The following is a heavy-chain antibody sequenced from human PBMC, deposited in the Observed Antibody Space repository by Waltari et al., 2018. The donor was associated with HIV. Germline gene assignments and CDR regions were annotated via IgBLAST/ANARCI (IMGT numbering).Heavy chain of an antibody. Sequence: QVQLVESGGGVFQPGGSLRLSCAASGIPFTTSSLPCVPQAPGKGLEWVAVMSDDGDQDYADSVKGRFTISRDNSKKSLFLQMSSLRPEDSAVYYCAKVAGRSGSYSHYYYGMDVWGQGTTVTVS. J-gene: IGHJ6*02. D-gene: IGHD1-26*01. CDR1: GIPFTTSS. CDR2: MSDDGDQ. CDR3: AKVAGRSGSYSHYYYGMDV. V-gene: IGHV3-30*18.